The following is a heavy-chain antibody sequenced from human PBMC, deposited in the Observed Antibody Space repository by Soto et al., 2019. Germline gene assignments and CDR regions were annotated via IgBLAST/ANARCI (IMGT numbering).Heavy chain of an antibody. D-gene: IGHD3-10*01. CDR2: IYYSGST. CDR1: GGSISSGDYY. J-gene: IGHJ5*02. CDR3: ARVAWITMVRGVTGEFDP. Sequence: SETLSLTCTVSGGSISSGDYYWSWIRQPPGKGLEWIGYIYYSGSTYYNPSLKTRVTISVDTSKNQFSLKLSSVTAADTAVYYCARVAWITMVRGVTGEFDPWGQGTLVTVSS. V-gene: IGHV4-30-4*01.